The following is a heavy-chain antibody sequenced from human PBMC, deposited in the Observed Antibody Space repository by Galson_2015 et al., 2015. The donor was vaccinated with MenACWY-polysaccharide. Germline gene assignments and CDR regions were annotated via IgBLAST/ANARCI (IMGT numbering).Heavy chain of an antibody. Sequence: SVKVSCKASGYTFIGYYMHWVRQAPGQGLEWMGWINPNNGGTDFARKFRGRITMTMDTSISTAYMELNRLTSDDTAVYYCAREQDSRSLDYWGQGTLVTVSS. CDR2: INPNNGGT. J-gene: IGHJ4*02. CDR3: AREQDSRSLDY. CDR1: GYTFIGYY. D-gene: IGHD4-11*01. V-gene: IGHV1-2*02.